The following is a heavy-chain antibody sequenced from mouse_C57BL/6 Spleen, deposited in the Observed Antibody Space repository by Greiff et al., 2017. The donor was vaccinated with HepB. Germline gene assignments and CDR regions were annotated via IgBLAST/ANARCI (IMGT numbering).Heavy chain of an antibody. Sequence: QVQLQQPGAELVKPGASVKMSCKASGYTFTSYWITWVKQRPGQGLEWIGDIYPGSGSTNYNEKFKSKATLTVDTSSSTAYMQLSSLTSEDSAVYYCAREGDYDEWFAYWGQGTLVTVSA. CDR1: GYTFTSYW. J-gene: IGHJ3*01. D-gene: IGHD2-4*01. CDR2: IYPGSGST. CDR3: AREGDYDEWFAY. V-gene: IGHV1-55*01.